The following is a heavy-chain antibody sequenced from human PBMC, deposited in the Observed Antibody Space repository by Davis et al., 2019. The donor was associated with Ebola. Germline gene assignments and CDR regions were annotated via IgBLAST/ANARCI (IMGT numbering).Heavy chain of an antibody. CDR1: GFSFSYYS. Sequence: GGSLRLSCAASGFSFSYYSMNWVRQVPGKGLEWISFISRYSKTIHYADSVKGRFTVSRDDATNSLYLQMNNLRAEDTAVYYCARDVYWGQGILVTVSS. CDR3: ARDVY. V-gene: IGHV3-48*04. J-gene: IGHJ4*02. CDR2: ISRYSKTI.